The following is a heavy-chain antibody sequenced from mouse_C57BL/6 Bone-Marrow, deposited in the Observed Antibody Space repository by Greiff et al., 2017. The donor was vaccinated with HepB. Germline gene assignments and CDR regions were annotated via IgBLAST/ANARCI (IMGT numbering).Heavy chain of an antibody. D-gene: IGHD2-3*01. CDR1: GFTFSSYA. J-gene: IGHJ3*01. CDR2: ISDGGSYT. V-gene: IGHV5-4*01. CDR3: ARDGEGYYAWFAY. Sequence: EVKVVESGGGLVKPGGSLKLSCAASGFTFSSYAMSWVRQTPEKRLEWVATISDGGSYTYYPDNVKGRFTISRDNPKNNLYLQMSHLKSEDTAMYYCARDGEGYYAWFAYWGQGTLVTVSA.